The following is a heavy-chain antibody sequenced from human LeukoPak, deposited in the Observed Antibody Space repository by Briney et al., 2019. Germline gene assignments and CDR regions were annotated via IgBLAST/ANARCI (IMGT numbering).Heavy chain of an antibody. CDR2: INHSGST. CDR1: GGSFSGYH. CDR3: ARGLAYFY. D-gene: IGHD2-21*01. V-gene: IGHV4-34*01. Sequence: PTETLSLTCAVYGGSFSGYHWSWIRQPPGKGLEWIGEINHSGSTNYNPSLKSRVTISVDTSKNQFSLKLSSVTAADTAVYYCARGLAYFYWGQGTLVTVSS. J-gene: IGHJ4*02.